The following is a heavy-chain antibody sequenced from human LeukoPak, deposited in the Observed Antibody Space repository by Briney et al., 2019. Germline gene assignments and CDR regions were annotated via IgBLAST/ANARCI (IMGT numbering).Heavy chain of an antibody. Sequence: PGGSLRLSCAASGFTFSSYAMHWVRQAPGKGLEWVAVISYDGSNKYYADSVKGRFTISRDNSKNTLYLQMNSLRAEDTAVYYCARESVGATADTDAEYFQHWGQGTLVTVSS. V-gene: IGHV3-30-3*01. D-gene: IGHD1-26*01. CDR3: ARESVGATADTDAEYFQH. CDR1: GFTFSSYA. J-gene: IGHJ1*01. CDR2: ISYDGSNK.